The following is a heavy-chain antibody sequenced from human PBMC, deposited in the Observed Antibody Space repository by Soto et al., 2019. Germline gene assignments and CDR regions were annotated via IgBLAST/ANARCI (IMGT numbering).Heavy chain of an antibody. CDR2: IIPMSGPA. CDR3: GRVTRQLWENPYFYGLDV. Sequence: QVQLVQSGAEVKKPGSSVKVSCKLSGGTFTNYPIAWVRQAPGQGLEWMGGIIPMSGPANYAQKFQHRVTITADESTTTAYMELSSRRSADTAVYYCGRVTRQLWENPYFYGLDVWGQGTTVTVSS. V-gene: IGHV1-69*12. J-gene: IGHJ6*02. D-gene: IGHD5-18*01. CDR1: GGTFTNYP.